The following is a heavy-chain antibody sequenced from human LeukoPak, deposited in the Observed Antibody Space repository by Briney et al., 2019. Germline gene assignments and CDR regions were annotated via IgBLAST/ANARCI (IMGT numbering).Heavy chain of an antibody. Sequence: GGSLRLSCAASGFTFSGYYMSWIRQAPGKGLEWVSYISSSGSTIYYADSVKGRFTISRDNAKNSLYLQMNSLRAEDTAVYYCAREYYYGSGSLDIYYWGQGTLVTVSS. CDR1: GFTFSGYY. CDR3: AREYYYGSGSLDIYY. J-gene: IGHJ4*02. D-gene: IGHD3-10*01. V-gene: IGHV3-11*04. CDR2: ISSSGSTI.